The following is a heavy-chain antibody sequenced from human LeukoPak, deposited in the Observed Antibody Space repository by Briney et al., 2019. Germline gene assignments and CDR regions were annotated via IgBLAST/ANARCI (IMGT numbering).Heavy chain of an antibody. V-gene: IGHV3-74*01. Sequence: GGSLRLSCVASEFTFSKYWMHWVRQARGKGLVSVSRINNDGSRTTYADSVKGRFTISRDNAKNTVYLQMNNLRDEDTAVYYCVRETDCTGGSCYLSRWLDPWGQGTLVTVSS. CDR3: VRETDCTGGSCYLSRWLDP. J-gene: IGHJ5*02. CDR2: INNDGSRT. CDR1: EFTFSKYW. D-gene: IGHD2-15*01.